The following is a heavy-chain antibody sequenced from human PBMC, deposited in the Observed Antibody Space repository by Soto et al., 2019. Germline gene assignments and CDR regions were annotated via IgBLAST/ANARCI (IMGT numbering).Heavy chain of an antibody. Sequence: SETLSLTCTVSGGSISSGDYYWSWIRQPPGKGLEWIGYIYYSGSTYYNPSLKSRVTISVDTSKNQFSLKLSSVTAADTAVYYCARGLRSGYYYGMDVWGQGTTVTVSS. CDR1: GGSISSGDYY. CDR2: IYYSGST. D-gene: IGHD2-21*01. J-gene: IGHJ6*02. V-gene: IGHV4-30-4*01. CDR3: ARGLRSGYYYGMDV.